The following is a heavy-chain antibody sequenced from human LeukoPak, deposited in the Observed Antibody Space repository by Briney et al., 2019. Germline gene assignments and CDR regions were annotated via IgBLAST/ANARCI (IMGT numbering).Heavy chain of an antibody. CDR3: ARLEMSRGDYSYYFDY. D-gene: IGHD4-17*01. CDR1: GGSISSGGYY. V-gene: IGHV4-39*01. Sequence: SETLSLTCTVSGGSISSGGYYWGWIRQPPGKGLEWIGSIYYSGSTYYNPSLKSRVTISVDTSKNQFSLKLSSVTAADTAVYYCARLEMSRGDYSYYFDYWGQGTLVTVSS. CDR2: IYYSGST. J-gene: IGHJ4*02.